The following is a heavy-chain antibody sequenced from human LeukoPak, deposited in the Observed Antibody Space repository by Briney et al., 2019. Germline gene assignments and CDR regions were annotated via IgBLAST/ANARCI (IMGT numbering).Heavy chain of an antibody. D-gene: IGHD4-17*01. J-gene: IGHJ4*02. Sequence: GGSLGLSCAASGFTFSSYGMHWVRQAPGKGLEWVAVIWYDGNNKYYADSVKGRFTISRDNSKNTLYLQMNSLRAEDTAVYYCARDNMPYGDYVVSYWGQGTLVTVSS. V-gene: IGHV3-33*01. CDR1: GFTFSSYG. CDR2: IWYDGNNK. CDR3: ARDNMPYGDYVVSY.